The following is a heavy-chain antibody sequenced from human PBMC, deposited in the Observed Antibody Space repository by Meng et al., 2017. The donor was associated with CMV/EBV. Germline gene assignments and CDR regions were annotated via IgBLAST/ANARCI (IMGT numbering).Heavy chain of an antibody. CDR1: GYTSTGCY. J-gene: IGHJ5*02. D-gene: IGHD2-2*01. V-gene: IGHV1-2*02. Sequence: SGYTSTGCYMHWVRQAPEQGLEWMGWINPNSGGTNYAQKFQGRVTIPSHTSLRTAYISLSRLRSSDPSLSYFPLSWLLPAAIDWFDPWGQGPLVTVSS. CDR2: INPNSGGT. CDR3: PLSWLLPAAIDWFDP.